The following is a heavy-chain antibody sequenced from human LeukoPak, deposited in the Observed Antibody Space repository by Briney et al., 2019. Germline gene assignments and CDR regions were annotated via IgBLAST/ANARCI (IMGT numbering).Heavy chain of an antibody. Sequence: GGSLRLSCAASGFTFSSYAMHWVRQAPGKGLEWVAVISYDGSNKYYADSVKGRFTISRDNSKNTLYLQMNSLRAEDTAVYYCARDSIYDPGEGYFQHWGQGTLVTVSS. CDR3: ARDSIYDPGEGYFQH. D-gene: IGHD3-22*01. J-gene: IGHJ1*01. CDR1: GFTFSSYA. CDR2: ISYDGSNK. V-gene: IGHV3-30-3*01.